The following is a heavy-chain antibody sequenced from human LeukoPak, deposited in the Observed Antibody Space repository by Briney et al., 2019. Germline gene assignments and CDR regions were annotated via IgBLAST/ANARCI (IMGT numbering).Heavy chain of an antibody. CDR1: GGSISSSSYY. D-gene: IGHD4-11*01. J-gene: IGHJ4*02. CDR3: ARNSDYSADY. Sequence: SETLSLTCTVSGGSISSSSYYWGWIRQPPGKGLEWIGSIYYSGSTYYNPSLKSRVTISVDTSKNQFSLKLDSVTAADTAVYYCARNSDYSADYWGQGTLVIVSS. CDR2: IYYSGST. V-gene: IGHV4-39*07.